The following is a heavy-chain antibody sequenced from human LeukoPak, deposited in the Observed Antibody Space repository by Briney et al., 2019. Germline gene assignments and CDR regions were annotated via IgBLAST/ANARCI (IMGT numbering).Heavy chain of an antibody. Sequence: PSETLSLTCTVSGGSISSYYWTWIRQPPGKGLEWIWYIYYSGSTNYNPSLKSRVTISVDTSKNQFSLKLSSVTAADTAVYYCARDYYGSGSYYSAPYNWFDPWGQGTLVTVSS. CDR3: ARDYYGSGSYYSAPYNWFDP. CDR1: GGSISSYY. CDR2: IYYSGST. D-gene: IGHD3-10*01. J-gene: IGHJ5*02. V-gene: IGHV4-59*01.